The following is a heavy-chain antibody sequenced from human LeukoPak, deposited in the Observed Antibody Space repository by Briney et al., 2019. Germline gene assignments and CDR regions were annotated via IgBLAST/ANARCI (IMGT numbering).Heavy chain of an antibody. CDR3: ARRRYFDY. CDR2: IYYSGST. CDR1: GGSISSGGYY. V-gene: IGHV4-61*08. D-gene: IGHD1-14*01. J-gene: IGHJ4*02. Sequence: PSEALSLTCTVSGGSISSGGYYWSWIRQHPGKGLEWIGYIYYSGSTNYDPSLKSRVTISVDTSKNQFSLKLSSVTAADTAVYYCARRRYFDYWGQGTLVTVSS.